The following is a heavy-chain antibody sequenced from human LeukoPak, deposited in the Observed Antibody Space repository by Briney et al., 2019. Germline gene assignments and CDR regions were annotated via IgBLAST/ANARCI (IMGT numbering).Heavy chain of an antibody. D-gene: IGHD3-22*01. CDR3: ARDTHYYDSSGYYLRWYFDL. J-gene: IGHJ2*01. CDR1: GDSINNNNYY. CDR2: IYYNGRT. V-gene: IGHV4-39*07. Sequence: HSETLSLTCTVSGDSINNNNYYWGWIRQPPGKGLEWIGKIYYNGRTYYSPSLKRRGTISVDTSNNQFSLKLSSVTAADTAVYYCARDTHYYDSSGYYLRWYFDLWGRGTLVTVSS.